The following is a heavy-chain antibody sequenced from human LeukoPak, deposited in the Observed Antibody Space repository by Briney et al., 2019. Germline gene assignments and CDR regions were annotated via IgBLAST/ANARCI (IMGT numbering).Heavy chain of an antibody. CDR1: GGSISSSSYY. V-gene: IGHV4-39*07. CDR2: IYYSGST. D-gene: IGHD2-8*01. J-gene: IGHJ4*02. Sequence: SETLSLTCTVSGGSISSSSYYWGWIRQPPGKGLEWIGSIYYSGSTYYNPSLKSRVTISVDTSKNQFSLKLSSVTAADTAVYYCARPLNGAYDYWGQGTLVTVSS. CDR3: ARPLNGAYDY.